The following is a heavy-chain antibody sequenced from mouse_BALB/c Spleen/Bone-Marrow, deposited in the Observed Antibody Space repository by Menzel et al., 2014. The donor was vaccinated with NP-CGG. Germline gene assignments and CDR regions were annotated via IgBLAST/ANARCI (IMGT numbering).Heavy chain of an antibody. Sequence: QVQLQQSGAELVKPGASVKLPCEASGYTFTSYWMHWVKQRPGQGLEWIGEINPSNGRTNYNEKFKSKATLTVDKSSSTAYMQLSSLTSEDSAVYYCARTYFDYWGQGTTLTVSS. CDR1: GYTFTSYW. CDR2: INPSNGRT. CDR3: ARTYFDY. V-gene: IGHV1S81*02. J-gene: IGHJ2*01.